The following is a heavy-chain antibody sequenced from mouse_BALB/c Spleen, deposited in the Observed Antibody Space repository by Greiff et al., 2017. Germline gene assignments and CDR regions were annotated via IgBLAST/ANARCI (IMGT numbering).Heavy chain of an antibody. CDR3: ARSGYGYAMDY. V-gene: IGHV5-17*02. D-gene: IGHD3-1*01. J-gene: IGHJ4*01. Sequence: EVKLQESGGGLVQPGGSRKLSCAASGFTFSSFGMHWVRQAPEKGLEWVAYISSGSSTIYYADTVKGRFTISRDNPKNTLFLQMTSLRSEDTAMYYCARSGYGYAMDYWGQGTSVTVSS. CDR2: ISSGSSTI. CDR1: GFTFSSFG.